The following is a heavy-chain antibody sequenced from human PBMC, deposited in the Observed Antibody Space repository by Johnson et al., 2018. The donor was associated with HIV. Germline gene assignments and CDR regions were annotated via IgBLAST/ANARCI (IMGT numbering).Heavy chain of an antibody. J-gene: IGHJ3*02. CDR1: GFTFSSYG. Sequence: QVQLVESGGGVVQPGRSLRLSCAASGFTFSSYGMHWVRQAPGKGLELVAVIWYDGSNKDYADSVKGRFTISRDNSKNTLYLQMNSLRAEDTAVYYCAKDNPGVSHAFDIWGQGTMVTVSS. CDR3: AKDNPGVSHAFDI. V-gene: IGHV3-33*06. D-gene: IGHD1-14*01. CDR2: IWYDGSNK.